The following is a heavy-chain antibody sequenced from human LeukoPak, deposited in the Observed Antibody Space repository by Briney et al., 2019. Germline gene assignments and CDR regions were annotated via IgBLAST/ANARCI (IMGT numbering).Heavy chain of an antibody. J-gene: IGHJ5*02. Sequence: GGSLRLSCAASGFTFDDYGMSWVRQGPGKGLEWVSGINWNGGNTGYADSVKGRFTIFRDNAKNSLYLEMDSLRVEDTALYYCARTSDGNWFDPWGQGALVTVSS. CDR2: INWNGGNT. V-gene: IGHV3-20*04. D-gene: IGHD1-26*01. CDR1: GFTFDDYG. CDR3: ARTSDGNWFDP.